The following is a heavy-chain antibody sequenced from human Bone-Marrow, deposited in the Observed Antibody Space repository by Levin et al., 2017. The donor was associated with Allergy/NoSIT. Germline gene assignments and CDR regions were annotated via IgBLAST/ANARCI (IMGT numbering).Heavy chain of an antibody. V-gene: IGHV1-69*13. CDR2: VTPILDTS. D-gene: IGHD5/OR15-5a*01. Sequence: SVKVSCKLSGGAFTSYTISWVRQAPGQGLEWMGGVTPILDTSIYAERFQGRVTITADEPTRTTYMELRSLRSADTAVYYCARLLGDSVYDLSWGQGTLVTVSS. CDR1: GGAFTSYT. J-gene: IGHJ4*02. CDR3: ARLLGDSVYDLS.